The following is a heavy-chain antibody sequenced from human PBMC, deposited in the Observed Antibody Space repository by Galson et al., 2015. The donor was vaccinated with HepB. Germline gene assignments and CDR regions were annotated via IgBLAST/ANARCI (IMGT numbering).Heavy chain of an antibody. D-gene: IGHD3-22*01. V-gene: IGHV4-31*03. Sequence: LSLTCSVSGGSISSGGFYWSWIRQHPGKGLEWIGYIHYSGSTYYNVSLKSRLTISIDTSKNQLSLELSAVTAADTAVYYCARVIGFYDSSGFYYDAFDIWGQGTMVSVSS. CDR2: IHYSGST. CDR1: GGSISSGGFY. J-gene: IGHJ3*02. CDR3: ARVIGFYDSSGFYYDAFDI.